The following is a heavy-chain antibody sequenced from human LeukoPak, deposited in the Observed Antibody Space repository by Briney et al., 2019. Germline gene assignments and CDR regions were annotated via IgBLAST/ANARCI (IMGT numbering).Heavy chain of an antibody. D-gene: IGHD1-26*01. CDR1: GFTFSSYS. J-gene: IGHJ4*02. CDR3: AKRAGLSGSSDY. V-gene: IGHV3-21*01. Sequence: PGGSLRLSCAASGFTFSSYSMNWVRQVPGNGLEWVSFISSSSGYIYYADSVKGRFTISRDNAKNSLYLQMNSLRAEDTAVYYCAKRAGLSGSSDYWGQGTLVTVSS. CDR2: ISSSSGYI.